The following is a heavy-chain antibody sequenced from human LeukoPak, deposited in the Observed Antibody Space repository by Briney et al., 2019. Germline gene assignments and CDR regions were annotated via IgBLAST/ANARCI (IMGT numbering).Heavy chain of an antibody. CDR1: GGSISSSSYY. Sequence: SETLSLTCTVSGGSISSSSYYWGWIRQPPGKGLEWIGSIYYSGSTDYNPSLKSRVTISVDTSKNQFSLKLSSVTAADTAVYYCAREIKKDYLVDYWGQGTLVTVSS. J-gene: IGHJ4*02. D-gene: IGHD4-11*01. V-gene: IGHV4-39*07. CDR2: IYYSGST. CDR3: AREIKKDYLVDY.